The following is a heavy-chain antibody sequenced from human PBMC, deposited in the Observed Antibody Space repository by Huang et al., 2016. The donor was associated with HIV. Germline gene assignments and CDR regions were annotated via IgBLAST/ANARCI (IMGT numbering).Heavy chain of an antibody. CDR1: TFTFGAYW. J-gene: IGHJ6*02. D-gene: IGHD1-7*01. V-gene: IGHV3-7*03. CDR2: IRQEESEK. Sequence: VESGGRLVQPGGSIRLSCVGSTFTFGAYWMSWVRQTPGKGLEWVAKIRQEESEKYYVDSVKGRFNISRDNAKKVLFLEMNNVTVEDTATYYCATKTGAMDIWGQGTTVTVS. CDR3: ATKTGAMDI.